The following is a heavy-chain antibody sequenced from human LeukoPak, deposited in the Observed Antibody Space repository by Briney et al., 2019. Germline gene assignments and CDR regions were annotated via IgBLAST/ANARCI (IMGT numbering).Heavy chain of an antibody. D-gene: IGHD1-26*01. V-gene: IGHV4-30-2*01. CDR1: GGSISSGGYS. Sequence: SETLSLTCAVSGGSISSGGYSWSWIRQPPGKGLEWIGYIYHSGSTYYNPSLKSRVTISVDRSKNQFSLKLSSVTAADTAVYYCARAVGASFDYWGREPWSPSPQ. J-gene: IGHJ4*02. CDR3: ARAVGASFDY. CDR2: IYHSGST.